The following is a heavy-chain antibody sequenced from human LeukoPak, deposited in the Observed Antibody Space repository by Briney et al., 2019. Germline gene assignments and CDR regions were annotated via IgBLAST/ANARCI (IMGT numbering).Heavy chain of an antibody. V-gene: IGHV1-8*02. CDR1: GGTFSSYA. D-gene: IGHD5-24*01. CDR3: ARGVDALGWFDP. CDR2: MNPNSGNT. J-gene: IGHJ5*02. Sequence: ASVKVSCKASGGTFSSYAISWVRQAPGQGLEWMGWMNPNSGNTGYAQKFQGRVTMTRNTSISTAYMELSSLRSEDTAVYYCARGVDALGWFDPWGQGTLVTVSS.